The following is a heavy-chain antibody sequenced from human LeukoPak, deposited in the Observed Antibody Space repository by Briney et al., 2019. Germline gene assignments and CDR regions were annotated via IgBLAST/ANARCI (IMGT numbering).Heavy chain of an antibody. CDR3: ARLASHPHFDY. V-gene: IGHV1-2*02. J-gene: IGHJ4*02. Sequence: ASVKVSCKASGYTFTGYYMHWVRQAPGQGLEWMGWINPNSGGTNYAQKFQGRVTMTRDTSISTAYLQWSSLKASDTAMYYCARLASHPHFDYWGQGTLVTVSS. CDR2: INPNSGGT. CDR1: GYTFTGYY.